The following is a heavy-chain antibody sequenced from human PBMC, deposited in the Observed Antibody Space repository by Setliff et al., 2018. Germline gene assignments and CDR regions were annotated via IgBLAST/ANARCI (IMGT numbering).Heavy chain of an antibody. D-gene: IGHD2-15*01. J-gene: IGHJ3*02. CDR3: ARLPGYCNGGNCYGYYTFDI. CDR1: GDSISSSSYY. V-gene: IGHV4-39*01. Sequence: SETLSLTCSVSGDSISSSSYYWGWTRQPPGKGLEWIGSINYSGITYYSPSLKSRVIVSVDTSKNQFSLKLSSVTAADTAVYYCARLPGYCNGGNCYGYYTFDIWGQGTMVTVSS. CDR2: INYSGIT.